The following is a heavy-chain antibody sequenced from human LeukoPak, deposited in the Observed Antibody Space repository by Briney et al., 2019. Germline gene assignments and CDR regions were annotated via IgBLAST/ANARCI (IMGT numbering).Heavy chain of an antibody. CDR1: GGFISSYY. CDR3: AREGGDPRWLDP. J-gene: IGHJ5*02. V-gene: IGHV4-4*07. Sequence: PSETLSLTCTVSGGFISSYYWIWIRQSAGKGLEWIGRINTSGSTNYNPSLRSRVTMSVNTSKNQFSLNLTSVTAADTAVYSCAREGGDPRWLDPWGQGTLVTVSS. CDR2: INTSGST. D-gene: IGHD6-25*01.